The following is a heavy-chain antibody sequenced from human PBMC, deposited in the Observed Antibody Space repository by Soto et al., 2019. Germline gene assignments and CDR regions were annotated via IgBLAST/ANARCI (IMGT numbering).Heavy chain of an antibody. CDR2: IYSGGST. CDR1: GFTVGSSY. V-gene: IGHV3-53*01. Sequence: GGSLRLSGAVSGFTVGSSYMSWVRQAPGKGLEGVSVIYSGGSTYYADSVKGRFTTSRDNAKNTLNLQMNSLRAEDTAVYYCARILNDDYYAFDISGQGTMDTVS. D-gene: IGHD4-17*01. J-gene: IGHJ3*02. CDR3: ARILNDDYYAFDI.